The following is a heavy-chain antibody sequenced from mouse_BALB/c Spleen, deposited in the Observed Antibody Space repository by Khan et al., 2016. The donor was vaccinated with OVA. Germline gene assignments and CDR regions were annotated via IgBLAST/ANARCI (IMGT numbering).Heavy chain of an antibody. Sequence: EVQLQESGPGLVKPSQSLSLTCTVTGYSIPSGYGWNWIRQFPGNKLEWMGYISYSGSTTYNPSLKSRISITRDTSKNPFFLQLNSVTTEDTATYYCARTARIKYWGQGTTLTVSS. CDR1: GYSIPSGYG. CDR3: ARTARIKY. V-gene: IGHV3-2*02. CDR2: ISYSGST. J-gene: IGHJ2*01. D-gene: IGHD1-2*01.